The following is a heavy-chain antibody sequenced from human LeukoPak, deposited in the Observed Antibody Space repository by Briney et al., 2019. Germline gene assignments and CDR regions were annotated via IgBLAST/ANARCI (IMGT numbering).Heavy chain of an antibody. D-gene: IGHD2-2*01. J-gene: IGHJ4*02. V-gene: IGHV4-38-2*02. Sequence: SETLSLTCSVSGSSLTTGNSWGWVRQAPGKGLEWIGNIFHRGDTLYNPSLKSRVSISMDTSRNQFSLMLNSVTAADTAMYYCARHLRRSSNRYFEYWGQGSLVTVSS. CDR3: ARHLRRSSNRYFEY. CDR2: IFHRGDT. CDR1: GSSLTTGNS.